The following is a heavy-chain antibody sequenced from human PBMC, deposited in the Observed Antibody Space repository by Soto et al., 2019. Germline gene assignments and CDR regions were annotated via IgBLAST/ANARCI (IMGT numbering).Heavy chain of an antibody. CDR3: AKDWVVAAAVSRYFQH. CDR1: GFTFSSYA. V-gene: IGHV3-23*01. J-gene: IGHJ1*01. CDR2: ISGSGGST. D-gene: IGHD6-13*01. Sequence: GGSLRLSCAASGFTFSSYAMSWVRQAPGKGLEWVSAISGSGGSTYYADSVKGRFTISRDNSKNTLYLQMNSLRAEDTAVYYCAKDWVVAAAVSRYFQHWGQGTLVTVSS.